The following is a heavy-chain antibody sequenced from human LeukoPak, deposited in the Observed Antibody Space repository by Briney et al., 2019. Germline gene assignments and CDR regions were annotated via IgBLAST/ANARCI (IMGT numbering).Heavy chain of an antibody. CDR1: GGSFSGYY. CDR2: INHSGST. J-gene: IGHJ5*02. Sequence: EPSETLSLTCAVYGGSFSGYYWSWIRQPPGKGLEWIGEINHSGSTNYNPSLKSRVTISVDSSKNQFSLMLSSVTAADAAVYYCARFIGSGWYGNWFDPWGQGTLVTVSS. V-gene: IGHV4-34*01. D-gene: IGHD6-19*01. CDR3: ARFIGSGWYGNWFDP.